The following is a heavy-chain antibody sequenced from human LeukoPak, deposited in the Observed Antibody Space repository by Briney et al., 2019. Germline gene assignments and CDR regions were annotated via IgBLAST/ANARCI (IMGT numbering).Heavy chain of an antibody. D-gene: IGHD1-20*01. CDR3: ARVGYDWNLFDH. Sequence: PGGSLRLSCAASGFTFSSFEMNWVRQASGKGLEWVSYIGSSGGSTYYADSVKGRFTISRDNAKNSLYLQMNSLRAEDTAVYYCARVGYDWNLFDHWGQGSLVTVSS. CDR2: IGSSGGST. CDR1: GFTFSSFE. J-gene: IGHJ4*02. V-gene: IGHV3-48*03.